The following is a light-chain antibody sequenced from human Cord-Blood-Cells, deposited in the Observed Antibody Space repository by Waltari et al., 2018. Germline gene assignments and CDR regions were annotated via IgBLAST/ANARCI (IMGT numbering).Light chain of an antibody. CDR2: QGS. Sequence: SYELTQPPSVSVSPGQTASITCSGDQLGDKYACWYQQKPGQSPVLVIYQGSKRPSGIPERFSGSNSGNTATLTISGTQAMDEADYYCQAWDSSTDVVFGGGTKLTVL. CDR1: QLGDKY. J-gene: IGLJ2*01. CDR3: QAWDSSTDVV. V-gene: IGLV3-1*01.